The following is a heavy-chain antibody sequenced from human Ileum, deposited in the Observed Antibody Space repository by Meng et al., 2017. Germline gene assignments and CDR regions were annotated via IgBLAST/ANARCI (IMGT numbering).Heavy chain of an antibody. Sequence: QITLKESGPTLVDPTETLTLTFTFSGFSLNTVGVGVGWIRQPPGKALEWLALIYWDDEYRYSPSLRSRLTITKDTSRNQVVLRMTNVAPVDAGTYYCVHRLVAAQHWFDPWGQGTLVTVSS. J-gene: IGHJ5*02. CDR3: VHRLVAAQHWFDP. CDR2: IYWDDEY. D-gene: IGHD6-6*01. CDR1: GFSLNTVGVG. V-gene: IGHV2-5*02.